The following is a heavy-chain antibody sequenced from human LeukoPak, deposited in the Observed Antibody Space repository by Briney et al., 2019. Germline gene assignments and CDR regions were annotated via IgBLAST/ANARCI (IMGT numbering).Heavy chain of an antibody. Sequence: GGSLRLSCAVSGFTVTDNYMSWVRQAPGKGLQWVSVIYPDGRTYYADSVKGRFTISRDISRNTLLLQMNSLRPDDTAVHYCARTNPVYGDYDYWGQGTPVTVPS. CDR2: IYPDGRT. D-gene: IGHD4-17*01. CDR3: ARTNPVYGDYDY. J-gene: IGHJ4*02. CDR1: GFTVTDNY. V-gene: IGHV3-53*01.